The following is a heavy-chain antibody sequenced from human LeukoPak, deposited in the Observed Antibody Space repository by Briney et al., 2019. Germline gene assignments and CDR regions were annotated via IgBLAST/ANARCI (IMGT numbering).Heavy chain of an antibody. CDR1: GGSISSGSYY. J-gene: IGHJ4*02. CDR3: ARGTRRYDSSGYYVPPPFDY. CDR2: IYTSGST. Sequence: SETLSLTCTVSGGSISSGSYYWSWIRQRAGKGLEWIGRIYTSGSTNYNPSLKSRVTISVDTSKNQFSLKLSSVTAADTAVYCCARGTRRYDSSGYYVPPPFDYWGQGTLVTVSS. D-gene: IGHD3-22*01. V-gene: IGHV4-61*02.